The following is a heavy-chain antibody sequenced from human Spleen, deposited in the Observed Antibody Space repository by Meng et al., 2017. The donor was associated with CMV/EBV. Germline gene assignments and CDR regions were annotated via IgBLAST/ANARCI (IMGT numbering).Heavy chain of an antibody. CDR1: GFSLSRSGMR. CDR3: ARTGGTQPLWDHFDF. D-gene: IGHD1-26*01. Sequence: SGPTLVQPTQTLTLTCTFSGFSLSRSGMRVSWIRQPPGKALEWLARIDWDDVKFYSTSLKTRLAISKDSSKNQVVLTMTDMDPVDTATYYCARTGGTQPLWDHFDFWGQGTPVTVSS. J-gene: IGHJ4*02. V-gene: IGHV2-70D*14. CDR2: IDWDDVK.